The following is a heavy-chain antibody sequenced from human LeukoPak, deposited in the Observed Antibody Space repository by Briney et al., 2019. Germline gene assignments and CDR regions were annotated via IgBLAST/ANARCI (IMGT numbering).Heavy chain of an antibody. V-gene: IGHV3-21*04. CDR1: GFDFESYT. CDR2: ISATSSDI. Sequence: GGSLRLSCSASGFDFESYTMTWVRQAPGKGLEWVSLISATSSDINYAESVRGRFTITRDNAKNSLFLQMDSLRVEDTAIYYCAKGLFSAFDKYLDSWGQGTLVTVSS. CDR3: AKGLFSAFDKYLDS. J-gene: IGHJ4*02. D-gene: IGHD5-12*01.